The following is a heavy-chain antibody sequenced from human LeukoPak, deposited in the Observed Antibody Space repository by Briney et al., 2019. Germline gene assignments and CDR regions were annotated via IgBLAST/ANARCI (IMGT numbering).Heavy chain of an antibody. Sequence: GGSLRLSCAASGFTVSSNYMSWVRQAPGKGLEWVSVIYSGGSTYYADSVKGRFTISRDNSKNTLYLQMNSLRAEDTAVYYCASIAAAGTRGYFDYWGQGTLVTVSS. V-gene: IGHV3-53*01. J-gene: IGHJ4*02. CDR3: ASIAAAGTRGYFDY. CDR1: GFTVSSNY. CDR2: IYSGGST. D-gene: IGHD6-13*01.